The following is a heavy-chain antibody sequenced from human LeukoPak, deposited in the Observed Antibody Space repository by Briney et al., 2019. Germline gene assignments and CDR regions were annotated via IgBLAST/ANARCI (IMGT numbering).Heavy chain of an antibody. D-gene: IGHD5-18*01. CDR3: ATWQDSYGYIGFDP. Sequence: ASVKVSCKVSGYILTELSMHWVRQAPGKGLEWMGGFDPEDGETIYAQKFQGRVTMTEDTSTDTAYMELSSLRSEDTAVYYCATWQDSYGYIGFDPWGQGTLVTVSS. J-gene: IGHJ5*02. CDR2: FDPEDGET. V-gene: IGHV1-24*01. CDR1: GYILTELS.